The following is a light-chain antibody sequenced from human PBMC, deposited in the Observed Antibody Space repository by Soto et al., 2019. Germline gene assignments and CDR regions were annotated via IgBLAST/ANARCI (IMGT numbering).Light chain of an antibody. Sequence: ETVMTQSPATLSVSPGQRATLSCRASQIVRNNLAWYQQIPGQAPKILIYGASTRATGIPARFSGSGSGTEFTLTISSLESEDFAVYYCQQYNDWPFTFGQGTRLEIK. CDR3: QQYNDWPFT. V-gene: IGKV3-15*01. CDR1: QIVRNN. CDR2: GAS. J-gene: IGKJ5*01.